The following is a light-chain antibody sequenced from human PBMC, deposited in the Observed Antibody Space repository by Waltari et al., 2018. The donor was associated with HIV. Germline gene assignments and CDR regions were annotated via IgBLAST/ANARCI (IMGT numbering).Light chain of an antibody. CDR1: SSEVGGYNY. CDR2: SVS. J-gene: IGLJ2*01. Sequence: QYALTQPASVSGSPGQSITLSCTGTSSEVGGYNYVSWYQQHPGKAPKVVIYSVSVRPSGVSILFSGSKSGNTASVTLAGLQAEDEAVYYGASYTAETTGVFGGGTLVTVL. CDR3: ASYTAETTGV. V-gene: IGLV2-14*03.